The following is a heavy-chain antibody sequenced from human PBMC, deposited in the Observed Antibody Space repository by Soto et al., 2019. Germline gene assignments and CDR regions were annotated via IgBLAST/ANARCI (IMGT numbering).Heavy chain of an antibody. CDR1: GGSINTGGYY. D-gene: IGHD6-13*01. Sequence: SETLSLTCTVSGGSINTGGYYWSWIRQHPGKGLEWIGYIYYSGSAYYNPSLQSRVTISIDTSLNQFSLNLTSVTAADTAVYYCARRASAASRYYDYWGRGTLVTVSS. V-gene: IGHV4-31*03. CDR2: IYYSGSA. J-gene: IGHJ4*02. CDR3: ARRASAASRYYDY.